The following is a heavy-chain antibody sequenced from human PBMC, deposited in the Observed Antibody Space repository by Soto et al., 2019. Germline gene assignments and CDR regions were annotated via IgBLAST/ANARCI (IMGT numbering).Heavy chain of an antibody. Sequence: ETLSLTCTVSGGSVSNGMYYWSWIRQPPGKGLEWIGNVYFTGTTIYNPSLKSRVTMSVDTYKDQFFLKLTSVTAADTAVYYCASSCNYSDCRHLQHFDDCGLGAIVTVS. CDR1: GGSVSNGMYY. V-gene: IGHV4-61*01. CDR3: ASSCNYSDCRHLQHFDD. J-gene: IGHJ4*02. D-gene: IGHD1-1*01. CDR2: VYFTGTT.